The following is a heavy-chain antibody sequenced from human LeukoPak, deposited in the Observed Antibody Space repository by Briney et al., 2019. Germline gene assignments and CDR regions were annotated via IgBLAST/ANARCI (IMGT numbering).Heavy chain of an antibody. CDR1: GYSFTSYW. D-gene: IGHD2-15*01. CDR2: IYPGDSDT. V-gene: IGHV5-51*01. J-gene: IGHJ5*02. CDR3: ARLETVGYCSGGSCYSLPNWFDP. Sequence: KDGASLQISCKGSGYSFTSYWIGWVRQLPGKGLEWMGIIYPGDSDTRYSPSFQGQVTISADKSISTAYLQWSSLKASDTAMYYCARLETVGYCSGGSCYSLPNWFDPWGQGTLVTVSS.